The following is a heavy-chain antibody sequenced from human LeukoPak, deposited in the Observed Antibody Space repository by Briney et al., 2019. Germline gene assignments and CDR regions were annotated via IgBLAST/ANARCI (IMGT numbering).Heavy chain of an antibody. CDR2: ITGTIIST. CDR3: ARGITVFGTLDY. Sequence: PGGSPRLSCAASGFTFRSYAMSWVRQAPGKGLEWVSAITGTIISTYYVDSVRGRFTISRDNSKNTSYLQMDSLRAEDTATYYCARGITVFGTLDYWGQGTLVTVSS. V-gene: IGHV3-23*05. CDR1: GFTFRSYA. D-gene: IGHD3-3*01. J-gene: IGHJ4*02.